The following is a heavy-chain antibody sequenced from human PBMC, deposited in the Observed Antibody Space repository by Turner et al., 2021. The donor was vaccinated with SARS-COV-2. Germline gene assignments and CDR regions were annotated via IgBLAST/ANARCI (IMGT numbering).Heavy chain of an antibody. CDR2: ISSSSSYI. CDR3: ARGTYYYDSSVYSGTNWFDP. Sequence: EVQLVESGGGLVKPGGSLRLSCAASGFTFSSYTMYWVRQAPGKGLGWVSSISSSSSYIYYADSVKGRFTISRDNAKNSLYLQMNSLRAEDTAVYYCARGTYYYDSSVYSGTNWFDPWGQGTLVTVSS. D-gene: IGHD3-22*01. V-gene: IGHV3-21*01. J-gene: IGHJ5*02. CDR1: GFTFSSYT.